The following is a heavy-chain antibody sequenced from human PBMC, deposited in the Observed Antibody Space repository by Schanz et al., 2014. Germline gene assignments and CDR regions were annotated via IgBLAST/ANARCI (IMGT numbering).Heavy chain of an antibody. CDR3: ARRGVDGLDV. V-gene: IGHV3-74*02. Sequence: EVQLVESGGGLVKPGGSLRLSCAASGFTFSNTWMSWVRQVPGKGLVWIARINTDETTTKYADSVRGRFTISRDNAKNTQYLQMSGLRAEDTAVYYCARRGVDGLDVWGQGTTVTVSS. D-gene: IGHD3-10*01. J-gene: IGHJ6*02. CDR1: GFTFSNTW. CDR2: INTDETTT.